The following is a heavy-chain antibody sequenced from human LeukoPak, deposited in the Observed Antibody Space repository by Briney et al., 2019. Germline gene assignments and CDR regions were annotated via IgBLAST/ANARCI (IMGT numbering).Heavy chain of an antibody. D-gene: IGHD3-22*01. CDR2: IYYSGST. V-gene: IGHV4-31*03. J-gene: IGHJ4*02. CDR1: GGSISSGGYY. Sequence: SETLSLTCTVSGGSISSGGYYWSWIRQHPGKGLEWIGYIYYSGSTHYNPSLKSRVTISVDTSKNQFSLKLSSVTAADTAVYYCARRGYDSSGYESHFDYWGQGTLVTVSS. CDR3: ARRGYDSSGYESHFDY.